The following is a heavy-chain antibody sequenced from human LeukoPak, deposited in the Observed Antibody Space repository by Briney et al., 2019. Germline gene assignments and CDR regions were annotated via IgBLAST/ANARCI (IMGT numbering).Heavy chain of an antibody. CDR3: ARDETYSSGYYDY. Sequence: ASVKVSCKASGYTFTGYYMHWVRQAPGQGLEWMGWINPKSGGTNYAQKFQGRVTMTRDTSISTAYMELSRLSSDDTAVYYCARDETYSSGYYDYWGQGTLVTVSS. J-gene: IGHJ4*02. CDR1: GYTFTGYY. CDR2: INPKSGGT. D-gene: IGHD3-22*01. V-gene: IGHV1-2*02.